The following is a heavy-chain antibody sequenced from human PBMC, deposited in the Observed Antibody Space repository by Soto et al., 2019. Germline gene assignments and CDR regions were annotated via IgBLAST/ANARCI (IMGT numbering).Heavy chain of an antibody. V-gene: IGHV4-39*01. J-gene: IGHJ4*02. CDR1: GGSISRSSYY. CDR2: IYYSGST. Sequence: SETLSLTCTVSGGSISRSSYYCGCIRQPPGKGLGWIGSIYYSGSTYYNPSLKSRVTISVDTSKNQFSLKLSSVTAADTAVYYCARQSRQLPFDYWGQGTLVTVSS. CDR3: ARQSRQLPFDY. D-gene: IGHD5-18*01.